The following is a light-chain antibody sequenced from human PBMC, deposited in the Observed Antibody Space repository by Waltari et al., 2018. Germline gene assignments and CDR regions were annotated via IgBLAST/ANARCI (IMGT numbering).Light chain of an antibody. CDR3: QQYGITWT. CDR2: ETS. V-gene: IGKV3-20*01. CDR1: QSVRTAN. J-gene: IGKJ1*01. Sequence: DIVLTQSPGTLSLSPGESATLSCRASQSVRTANLAWFQQRPGQAPRPLIYETSRRVTGIPDRFSGSGSVTDFTLTISRLEPGDFAVYYCQQYGITWTFGQGTKVEIK.